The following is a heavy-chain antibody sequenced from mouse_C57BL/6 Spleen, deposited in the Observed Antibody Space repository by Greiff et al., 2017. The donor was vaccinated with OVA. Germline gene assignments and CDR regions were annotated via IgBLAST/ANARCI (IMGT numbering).Heavy chain of an antibody. CDR1: GYTFTEYT. V-gene: IGHV1-62-2*01. Sequence: VKLQQSGAELVKPGASVKLSCKASGYTFTEYTIHWVKQRSGQGLEWIGWFYPGSGSIKYNEKFKDKATLTADKSSSTVYMELSRLTSEDSAVYFCARHEGWLLRGFYAMDYWGQGTSVTVSS. CDR2: FYPGSGSI. CDR3: ARHEGWLLRGFYAMDY. J-gene: IGHJ4*01. D-gene: IGHD2-3*01.